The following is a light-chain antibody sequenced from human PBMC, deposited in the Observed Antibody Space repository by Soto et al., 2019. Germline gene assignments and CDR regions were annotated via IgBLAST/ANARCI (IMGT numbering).Light chain of an antibody. CDR2: EVI. J-gene: IGLJ3*02. V-gene: IGLV2-14*01. CDR1: SSDVGGYNY. CDR3: TSYTNSGNWV. Sequence: QSVLTQPVSVSGSPGQSITISCAGTSSDVGGYNYVSWYQQHPDKAPKLMIYEVINRPSGVSHRFSGSKSGNTASLTISGLQAEDEADYYCTSYTNSGNWVFGGGTKLTVL.